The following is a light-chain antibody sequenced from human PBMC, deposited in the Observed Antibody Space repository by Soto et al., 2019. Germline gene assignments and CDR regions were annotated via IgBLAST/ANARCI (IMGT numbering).Light chain of an antibody. CDR1: SSNIGSNT. V-gene: IGLV1-44*01. CDR3: AAWDDSLNASYV. CDR2: SNN. J-gene: IGLJ1*01. Sequence: VLTQPPSASGTPGQRVTISCSGSSSNIGSNTVNWYQQLPGTAPKLLIYSNNQRPSGVPDRFSGSKSGTSASLAISGLQSEDEADYYCAAWDDSLNASYVFGTGTKVTVL.